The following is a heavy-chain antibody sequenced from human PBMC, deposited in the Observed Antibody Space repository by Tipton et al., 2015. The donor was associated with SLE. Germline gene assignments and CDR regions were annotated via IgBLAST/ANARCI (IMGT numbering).Heavy chain of an antibody. CDR1: GFTFSSYE. J-gene: IGHJ4*02. Sequence: QLVQSGGGLVQPGGSLRLSCAASGFTFSSYEMNWVRQAPGKGLEWASYISSSGSTIYYADSVKGRFTISRDNAKNSLYLQMNSLRAEDTAVYYCARSPYDFWSGDYWGQGTLVTVSS. D-gene: IGHD3-3*01. CDR3: ARSPYDFWSGDY. V-gene: IGHV3-48*03. CDR2: ISSSGSTI.